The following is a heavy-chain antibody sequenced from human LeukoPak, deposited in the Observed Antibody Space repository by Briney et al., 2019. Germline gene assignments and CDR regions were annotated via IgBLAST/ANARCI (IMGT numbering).Heavy chain of an antibody. CDR3: AKAAYDSSGYYYAGRFPDY. D-gene: IGHD3-22*01. Sequence: PGGSLRLSCAASGFTFSSYAMSWVRQAPGKGLEWVSAISGSGGSTYYADSVKGRFTISRDNSKNTLYLQMNSLRAEDTAVYYCAKAAYDSSGYYYAGRFPDYWGQGTLVTVSS. CDR2: ISGSGGST. V-gene: IGHV3-23*01. CDR1: GFTFSSYA. J-gene: IGHJ4*02.